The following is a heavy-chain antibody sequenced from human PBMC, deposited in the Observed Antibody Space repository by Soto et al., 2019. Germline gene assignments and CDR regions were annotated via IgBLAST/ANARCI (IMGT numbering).Heavy chain of an antibody. D-gene: IGHD1-26*01. CDR3: AREESYISGPKNYYK. CDR2: IYDSGSS. Sequence: SETLSLTCTVSGASISGGDYLWSWIRQSPGKGLEWIGYIYDSGSSYYNPSLKSRVTMSVDTSKNQFSLKLRSVTAADTAVYYCAREESYISGPKNYYKWDKGILVTVSS. V-gene: IGHV4-30-4*01. J-gene: IGHJ4*02. CDR1: GASISGGDYL.